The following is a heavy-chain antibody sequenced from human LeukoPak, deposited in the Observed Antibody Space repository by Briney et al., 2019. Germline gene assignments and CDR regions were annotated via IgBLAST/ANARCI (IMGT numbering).Heavy chain of an antibody. Sequence: GGSLRLSCAGSGFTFDDYAMHWVRQAPGKGLEWVSGISWNSGSIGYADSVKGRFTISRDNAKNSLYLQMNSLRAEDTALYYCAKDMSSQYSSSWYFDYWGQGTPVTVSS. V-gene: IGHV3-9*01. D-gene: IGHD6-13*01. CDR1: GFTFDDYA. CDR3: AKDMSSQYSSSWYFDY. J-gene: IGHJ4*02. CDR2: ISWNSGSI.